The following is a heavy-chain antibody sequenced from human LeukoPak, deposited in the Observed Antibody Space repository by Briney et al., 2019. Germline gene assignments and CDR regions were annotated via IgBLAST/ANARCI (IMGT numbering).Heavy chain of an antibody. D-gene: IGHD1-26*01. CDR3: AKDLSSGSGGY. CDR2: ISGSGGST. V-gene: IGHV3-23*01. CDR1: EFTFSSYA. Sequence: GGSLRLSCAASEFTFSSYAMSWVRQAPGKGLEWVSAISGSGGSTYYADSVKGRFTISRDNSKNTLYLQMNSLRAEDTAVYYCAKDLSSGSGGYWGQGTLVTVSS. J-gene: IGHJ4*02.